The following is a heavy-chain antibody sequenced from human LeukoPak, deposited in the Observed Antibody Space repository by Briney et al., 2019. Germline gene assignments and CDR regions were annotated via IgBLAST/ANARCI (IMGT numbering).Heavy chain of an antibody. CDR2: TYFRSKWYN. V-gene: IGHV6-1*01. CDR3: ARDCSSNSCPFDY. J-gene: IGHJ4*02. Sequence: SQTLSLTCAISGDSVSSNSAAWNWIRQSPSRGLEWLGRTYFRSKWYNDYAVSVEGRITINPDTSKNQFTLQLNSVTPEDTAAYYCARDCSSNSCPFDYWGQGTLVTVSS. CDR1: GDSVSSNSAA. D-gene: IGHD2-2*01.